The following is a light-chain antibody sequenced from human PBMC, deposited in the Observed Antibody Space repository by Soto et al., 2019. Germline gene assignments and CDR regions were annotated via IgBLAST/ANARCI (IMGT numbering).Light chain of an antibody. CDR3: SSYAGNNNVV. V-gene: IGLV2-8*01. Sequence: QSALTQPPSASGSPGQSVTISCTGTSSDVGRYNYVSWYQQHPGKAPKLMIYEVSKRPSGVPDRFSGSKSGYTASLTVSGLQAEDEADYYCSSYAGNNNVVFGGGTQLTVL. J-gene: IGLJ3*02. CDR1: SSDVGRYNY. CDR2: EVS.